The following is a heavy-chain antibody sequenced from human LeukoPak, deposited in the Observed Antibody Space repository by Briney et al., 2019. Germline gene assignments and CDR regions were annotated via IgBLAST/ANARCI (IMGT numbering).Heavy chain of an antibody. D-gene: IGHD5-12*01. CDR1: GFIFRDYY. V-gene: IGHV3-11*04. Sequence: GGSLRLSCAASGFIFRDYYMSWIRQAPGKGLEWISYISSRGTTIFYADSVKGRFTISRDNAKNSLYLQMNSLRAEDTAVYYCANLGGGYDPGDYWGQGTLVTVSS. J-gene: IGHJ4*02. CDR2: ISSRGTTI. CDR3: ANLGGGYDPGDY.